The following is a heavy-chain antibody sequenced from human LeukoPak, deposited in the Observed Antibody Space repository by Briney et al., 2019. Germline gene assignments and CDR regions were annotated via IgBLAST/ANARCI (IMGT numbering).Heavy chain of an antibody. CDR1: GGSISSSTYY. CDR2: MYYSGST. D-gene: IGHD3-16*01. CDR3: AISFGGVQNWFEP. J-gene: IGHJ5*02. V-gene: IGHV4-39*07. Sequence: ASETLSLTCTVSGGSISSSTYYWGWIRQPPGKGLEWIGSMYYSGSTYYNPSLKSRVTISINTSQNQFSLKLTSVTAADTAVYYCAISFGGVQNWFEPWGQGTLVTVSS.